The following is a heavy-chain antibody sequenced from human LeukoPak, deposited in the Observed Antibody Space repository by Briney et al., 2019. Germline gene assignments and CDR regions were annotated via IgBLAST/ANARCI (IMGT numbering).Heavy chain of an antibody. CDR1: GFTFSSYA. V-gene: IGHV3-23*01. CDR3: AKDSGWVTATYYFDH. D-gene: IGHD2-21*02. CDR2: ISGSGGST. Sequence: PGGSLRLSCAASGFTFSSYAMSWVRQAPGKGLEWVSAISGSGGSTYYADSVKGRFTISRDNSKNTLYLQMNGLRAEDTAVYYCAKDSGWVTATYYFDHWGQGTLVTVSS. J-gene: IGHJ4*02.